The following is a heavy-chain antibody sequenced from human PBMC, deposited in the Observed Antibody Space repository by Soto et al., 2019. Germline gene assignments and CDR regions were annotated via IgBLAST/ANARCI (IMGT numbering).Heavy chain of an antibody. CDR2: ISGSGGNT. J-gene: IGHJ5*02. Sequence: EVQLLESGGGLVQPGGSLRLSCAASRFTFSTYGMSWVRQAPGKGLEWVSDISGSGGNTYYADSVKGRFTISRDTSKNTLYLQMNSLRAEDTAVYYCAKSAMIRGGGWFDPWGQGTLVTVSS. V-gene: IGHV3-23*01. CDR1: RFTFSTYG. D-gene: IGHD3-10*01. CDR3: AKSAMIRGGGWFDP.